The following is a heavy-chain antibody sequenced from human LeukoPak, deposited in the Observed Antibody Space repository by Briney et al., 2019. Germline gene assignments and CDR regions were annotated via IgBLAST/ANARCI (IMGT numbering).Heavy chain of an antibody. CDR3: AKEGRYNWIDY. J-gene: IGHJ5*01. CDR1: GGSISSGGYY. CDR2: IYYSGST. D-gene: IGHD1-14*01. V-gene: IGHV4-31*03. Sequence: PSQTLSLTCTVSGGSISSGGYYWSWIRQHPGKGLEWIGYIYYSGSTYYNPSLKSRVTISVDTSKNQFSLELSSVTAADTAVYYCAKEGRYNWIDYWGQGTLVTVSS.